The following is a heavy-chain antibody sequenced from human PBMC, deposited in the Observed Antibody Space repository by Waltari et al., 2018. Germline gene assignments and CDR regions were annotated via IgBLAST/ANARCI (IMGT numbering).Heavy chain of an antibody. Sequence: QVQLVESGGGAVQPGRSLRLPCAPSGSTSSRFVMPWVRQAPGKGPEWVAVIWHDGSNEYYVDSVKGRFTISRDNSKNTLYLQMNSLRAEDSAVYYCASQSTTLFDYWGQGTLVTVSS. CDR3: ASQSTTLFDY. D-gene: IGHD2-15*01. CDR2: IWHDGSNE. J-gene: IGHJ4*02. CDR1: GSTSSRFV. V-gene: IGHV3-33*01.